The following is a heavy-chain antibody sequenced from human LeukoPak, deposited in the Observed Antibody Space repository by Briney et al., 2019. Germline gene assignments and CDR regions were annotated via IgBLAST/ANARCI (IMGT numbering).Heavy chain of an antibody. CDR1: GFSLSTRGEG. CDR3: GHRVAGYFDWSNWFDP. D-gene: IGHD3-9*01. CDR2: INWNDDK. J-gene: IGHJ5*02. Sequence: SGPTLVKPTQTLTLTCTSSGFSLSTRGEGVGWIRQPPGKALEWLALINWNDDKPYSPSLKSRLTITKDASKEQVGLTFANMDPVDTATYYCGHRVAGYFDWSNWFDPWGQGTLVTVSS. V-gene: IGHV2-5*01.